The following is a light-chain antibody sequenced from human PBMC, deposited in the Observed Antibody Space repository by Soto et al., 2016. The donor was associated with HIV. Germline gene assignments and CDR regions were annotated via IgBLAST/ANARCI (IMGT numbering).Light chain of an antibody. CDR3: QQSSRTPRT. V-gene: IGKV1-39*01. CDR1: QSISTY. J-gene: IGKJ1*01. Sequence: DIQMTQSPSSLSLSIGDRVSITCRASQSISTYLHWYQQKPGRAPKLLIYDASSLQSGVPSRLSGRGSGTDFTLTISDLQHEDLATYYCQQSSRTPRTFGQGTKVEI. CDR2: DAS.